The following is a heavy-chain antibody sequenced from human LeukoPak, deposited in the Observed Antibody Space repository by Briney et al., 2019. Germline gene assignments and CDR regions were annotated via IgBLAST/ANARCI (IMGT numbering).Heavy chain of an antibody. D-gene: IGHD3-16*01. CDR2: IYSGGST. CDR1: GFTVSSTY. J-gene: IGHJ4*02. Sequence: GGSLRLSCAASGFTVSSTYMSWVRHAPRWGLEWVSVIYSGGSTYYADSVKGRFTISRDNSKNTLYLQMNTLRAEDTAVYYCARDWGKGDYWGQGTLVTVSS. CDR3: ARDWGKGDY. V-gene: IGHV3-53*01.